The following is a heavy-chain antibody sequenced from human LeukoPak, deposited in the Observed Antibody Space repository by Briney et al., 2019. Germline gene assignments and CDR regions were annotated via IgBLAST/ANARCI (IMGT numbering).Heavy chain of an antibody. CDR1: GYTFTSYD. Sequence: ASVKVSCKASGYTFTSYDINWVRQATGQGLEWMGWMNPNSGNTGYAQKFQGRVTMTRNTSISTAYMELSSLRSEDTAVYYCARDGYSYGVWYFDLWGRGTLVTVSS. CDR2: MNPNSGNT. V-gene: IGHV1-8*01. J-gene: IGHJ2*01. D-gene: IGHD5-18*01. CDR3: ARDGYSYGVWYFDL.